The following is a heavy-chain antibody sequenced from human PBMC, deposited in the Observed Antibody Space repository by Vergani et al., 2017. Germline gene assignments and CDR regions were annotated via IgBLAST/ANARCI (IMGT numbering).Heavy chain of an antibody. CDR1: GGSISSGDYY. D-gene: IGHD4-17*01. J-gene: IGHJ4*02. CDR2: IYYSGST. Sequence: QVQLQESGPGLVKPSQTLSLTCTVSGGSISSGDYYWSWIRQPPGKGLEWIGYIYYSGSTYYNPSLKSRVTISVDTSKNQFSLKLSSVTAADTAVYYCARDLTPTKYGDYYFDYWGQGTLVTVSS. V-gene: IGHV4-30-4*01. CDR3: ARDLTPTKYGDYYFDY.